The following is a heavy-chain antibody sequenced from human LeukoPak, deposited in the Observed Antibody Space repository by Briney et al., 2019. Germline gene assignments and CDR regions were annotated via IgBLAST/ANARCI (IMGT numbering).Heavy chain of an antibody. J-gene: IGHJ6*02. V-gene: IGHV1-2*02. D-gene: IGHD3-10*01. CDR3: ARDRYDPHIGSGRRMDV. CDR1: GYTFTGYY. CDR2: INPNSGGT. Sequence: ASVKVSCKASGYTFTGYYMHWVRQAPGQGLEWMVWINPNSGGTNYAQKFQGRVTMTRDTSISTAYMELSRLRSDDTAVYYCARDRYDPHIGSGRRMDVWGQGTTVTVSS.